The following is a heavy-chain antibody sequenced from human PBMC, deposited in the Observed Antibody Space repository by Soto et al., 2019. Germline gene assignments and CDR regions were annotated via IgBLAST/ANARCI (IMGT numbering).Heavy chain of an antibody. J-gene: IGHJ4*02. CDR1: GYAFTNYG. CDR2: ISAYTGNT. Sequence: EASVKVSCKASGYAFTNYGISWVRQAPGQGLEWMGWISAYTGNTDYAQNLKGRVTMTTDTSTSTAYMELRSLSSDDTAVYYCARDDGSSWQLDYWGQGAPVTVSS. V-gene: IGHV1-18*01. D-gene: IGHD6-13*01. CDR3: ARDDGSSWQLDY.